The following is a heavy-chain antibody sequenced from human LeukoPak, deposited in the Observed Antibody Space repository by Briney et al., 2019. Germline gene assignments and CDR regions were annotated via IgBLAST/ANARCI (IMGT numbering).Heavy chain of an antibody. Sequence: PGGSLRLPCAASGFTFSSYSMNWVRQAPGKGLEWVSSISSSSSYIYYADSVKGRFTISRDNAKNSLYLQMNSLRAEDTAVYYCARGGSGSDAFDIWGQGTMVTVSS. J-gene: IGHJ3*02. CDR3: ARGGSGSDAFDI. CDR2: ISSSSSYI. D-gene: IGHD1-26*01. CDR1: GFTFSSYS. V-gene: IGHV3-21*01.